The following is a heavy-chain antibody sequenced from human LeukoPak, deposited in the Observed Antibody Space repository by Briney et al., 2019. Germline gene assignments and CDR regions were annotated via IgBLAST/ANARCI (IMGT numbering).Heavy chain of an antibody. J-gene: IGHJ4*02. CDR3: ETTVGYSSSRYPGWPVDY. CDR1: GFTFNSYA. CDR2: IFGSGGSA. D-gene: IGHD2-2*01. Sequence: GGSLRLSCVASGFTFNSYAMYWVRQAPGKGLEWISGIFGSGGSAHYADSVKGRFTISRDNSKNTVYLQLDSLRVEDTAVYCGETTVGYSSSRYPGWPVDYWGQGALVTVSS. V-gene: IGHV3-23*01.